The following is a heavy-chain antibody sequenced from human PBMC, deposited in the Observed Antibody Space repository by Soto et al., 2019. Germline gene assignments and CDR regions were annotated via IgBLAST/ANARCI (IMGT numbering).Heavy chain of an antibody. CDR2: IIPAFGTT. Sequence: QVHVVQSGAEVKKPGSSVKVTCKSFGGTFNSFGINWVRQAPGQGLEYMGGIIPAFGTTNFAQKFRDRVNLVADAATSTSYMELSSLTSDDTATYYCSIEVWGRGGHYLDSWGQGTLVTVSS. CDR1: GGTFNSFG. D-gene: IGHD7-27*01. V-gene: IGHV1-69*01. J-gene: IGHJ4*02. CDR3: SIEVWGRGGHYLDS.